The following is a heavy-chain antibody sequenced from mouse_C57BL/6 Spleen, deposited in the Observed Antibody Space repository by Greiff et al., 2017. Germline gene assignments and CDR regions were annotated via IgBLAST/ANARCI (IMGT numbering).Heavy chain of an antibody. Sequence: EVKLQESGGGLVQPKGSLKLSCAASGFSFNTYAMNWVRQAPGKGLEWVARIRSKSNNYATYYADSVKDRFTISRDDSESMLYLQMNNLKTEDEAMYYCVRHGNYAMDYWGQGTSVTVSS. D-gene: IGHD4-1*01. J-gene: IGHJ4*01. CDR3: VRHGNYAMDY. CDR1: GFSFNTYA. V-gene: IGHV10-1*01. CDR2: IRSKSNNYAT.